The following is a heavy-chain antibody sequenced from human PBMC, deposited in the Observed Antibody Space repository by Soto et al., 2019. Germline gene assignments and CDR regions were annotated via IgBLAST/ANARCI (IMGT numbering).Heavy chain of an antibody. CDR1: GYTFTSYD. CDR2: MNPSGGHT. J-gene: IGHJ4*02. Sequence: ASVKVSCKASGYTFTSYDINWVRQATGQGLEWMGWMNPSGGHTNYAQKFLRRVTMTRDTSTSTPYMEVTSLRSEDTAVYYCARGGHFGVVTAAFDTWGQGTLVTVSS. V-gene: IGHV1-8*01. CDR3: ARGGHFGVVTAAFDT. D-gene: IGHD3-3*01.